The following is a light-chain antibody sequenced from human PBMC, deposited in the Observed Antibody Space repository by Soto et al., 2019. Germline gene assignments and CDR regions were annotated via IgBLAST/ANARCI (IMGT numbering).Light chain of an antibody. CDR2: KAS. Sequence: DIQVTQSPSTLSASVGDRVTITCRASQSISKRLAWYQQKPGKAPDLLIYKASTLESGVPPRFSGSGSGTEFTLTISSLQPDDLATYYCHQYSNYSRTFGQGTKVESK. CDR3: HQYSNYSRT. V-gene: IGKV1-5*03. CDR1: QSISKR. J-gene: IGKJ1*01.